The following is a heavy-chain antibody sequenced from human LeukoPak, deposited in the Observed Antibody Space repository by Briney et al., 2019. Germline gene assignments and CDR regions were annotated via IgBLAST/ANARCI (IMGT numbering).Heavy chain of an antibody. J-gene: IGHJ5*02. CDR2: IDPSDSYT. Sequence: GESLKISCKGSGYYFTDYWIGWVRQMPGKGLEWMGRIDPSDSYTNYSPSFQGHVTISADKSISTAYLQWSSLRASDTAMYYCAINEGYSYGRRNWFDPWGQGTLVTVSS. CDR3: AINEGYSYGRRNWFDP. D-gene: IGHD5-18*01. CDR1: GYYFTDYW. V-gene: IGHV5-10-1*01.